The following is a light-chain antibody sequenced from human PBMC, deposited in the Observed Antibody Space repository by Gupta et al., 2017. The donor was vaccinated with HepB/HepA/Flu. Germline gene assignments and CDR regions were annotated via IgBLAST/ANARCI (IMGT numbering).Light chain of an antibody. Sequence: QSVVTQPPSASGTPGQRVTISCSGCSSNIGTNTVNWYQQLPGTAPKLLAYGNNQRPSGVPDRFSGSKSGTSASLAISGLQSEDEADYYCAAWDDSLNGVVFGGGTKLTVL. V-gene: IGLV1-44*01. CDR2: GNN. CDR1: SSNIGTNT. J-gene: IGLJ2*01. CDR3: AAWDDSLNGVV.